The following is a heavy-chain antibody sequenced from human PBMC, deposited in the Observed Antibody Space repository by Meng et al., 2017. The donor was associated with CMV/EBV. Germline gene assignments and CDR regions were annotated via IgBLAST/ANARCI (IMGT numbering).Heavy chain of an antibody. Sequence: GESLKISCAASGFTFSSYSMNWVRQAPGKGLEWVAVIWYDGSEKYYADSVKGRFTISRDNSQNTLDLQMNSLRVEDTAIYYCAKDGYSGSYFSYFDYWGQGILVTVSS. J-gene: IGHJ4*02. CDR3: AKDGYSGSYFSYFDY. CDR1: GFTFSSYS. CDR2: IWYDGSEK. D-gene: IGHD1-26*01. V-gene: IGHV3-33*06.